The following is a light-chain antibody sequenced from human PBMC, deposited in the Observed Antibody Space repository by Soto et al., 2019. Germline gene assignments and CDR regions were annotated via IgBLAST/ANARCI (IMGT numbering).Light chain of an antibody. Sequence: QPLLTQSPSASASLGASVKLTCTLSRGHSSYAIAWHQQQPEKGPRYLMKLNSDGSHNKGDGIPDRFSGSSSGAERYLTISSLQSEDEADYYCQTWDTGILFGGGTKLTVL. V-gene: IGLV4-69*01. CDR1: RGHSSYA. J-gene: IGLJ3*02. CDR3: QTWDTGIL. CDR2: LNSDGSH.